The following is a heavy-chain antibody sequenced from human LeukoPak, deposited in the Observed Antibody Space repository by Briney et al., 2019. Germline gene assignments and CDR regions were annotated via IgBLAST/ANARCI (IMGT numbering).Heavy chain of an antibody. D-gene: IGHD1-26*01. CDR1: GFTFSSYA. CDR2: ISYDGSNK. J-gene: IGHJ3*02. V-gene: IGHV3-30*04. CDR3: AKGSNSYSGSYFGAFDM. Sequence: PGGSLRLSCAASGFTFSSYAMHWVRQAPGKGLEWVAVISYDGSNKYYADSVKGRFTISRDNSKNTLYLQMNSLRAEDTAVYYCAKGSNSYSGSYFGAFDMWGQGTMVTVSS.